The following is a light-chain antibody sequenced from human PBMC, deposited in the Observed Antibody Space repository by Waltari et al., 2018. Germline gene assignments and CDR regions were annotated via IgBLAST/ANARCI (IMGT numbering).Light chain of an antibody. CDR3: HVWHPHVDPGV. J-gene: IGLJ1*01. CDR2: YDR. Sequence: SYVVTQPPSVSVAPGETATIHCGGDNIGTYSVHWYQQKAGQAPVLVIFYDRDRPSGIPERVSGSNSGNTATLTISRVEAGDEARYYCHVWHPHVDPGVFGTGTEVTVL. V-gene: IGLV3-21*04. CDR1: NIGTYS.